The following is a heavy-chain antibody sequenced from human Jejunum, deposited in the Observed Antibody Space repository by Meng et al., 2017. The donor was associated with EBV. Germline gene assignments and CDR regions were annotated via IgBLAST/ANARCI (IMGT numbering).Heavy chain of an antibody. CDR1: GYPFITNG. J-gene: IGHJ4*02. D-gene: IGHD4/OR15-4a*01. CDR3: ARDRDMVQDY. Sequence: QVRYGAGVKKPGASVWVSCKAFGYPFITNGISWVRQAPGKGLEWMGWISAYSGNTNYAQKFRGRVTMTTDTSTRTAYMELRSLRSDDTAVYYCARDRDMVQDYWGQGTLVTVSS. CDR2: ISAYSGNT. V-gene: IGHV1-18*04.